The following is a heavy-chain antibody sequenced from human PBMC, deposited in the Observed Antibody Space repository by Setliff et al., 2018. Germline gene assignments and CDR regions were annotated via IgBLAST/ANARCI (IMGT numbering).Heavy chain of an antibody. V-gene: IGHV3-23*01. J-gene: IGHJ5*02. CDR1: GFTFSSYA. Sequence: GGSLRLSCAASGFTFSSYAMSWVRQAPGKGLEWVSAISGSGGSTYYADSVKGRFTISRDNSKNTLYLQMDSLRAEDTAVYYCAKSWVVPAAITFSGFDPWGQGTLVTVSS. D-gene: IGHD2-2*01. CDR2: ISGSGGST. CDR3: AKSWVVPAAITFSGFDP.